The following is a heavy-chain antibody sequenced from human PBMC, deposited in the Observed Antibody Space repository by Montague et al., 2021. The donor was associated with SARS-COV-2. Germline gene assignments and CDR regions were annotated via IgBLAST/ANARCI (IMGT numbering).Heavy chain of an antibody. CDR1: GGSISSSNYY. V-gene: IGHV4-39*01. D-gene: IGHD6-19*01. CDR3: VAEWLAIYYFDF. Sequence: SETLSLTCTVAGGSISSSNYYWGWIRQPPGKGLEWIGSLFYSGSSFYXPSLKSRVTISVDTSKNQFFLRLSSVTAADTAVYYCVAEWLAIYYFDFWGQGTLVTVSS. J-gene: IGHJ4*02. CDR2: LFYSGSS.